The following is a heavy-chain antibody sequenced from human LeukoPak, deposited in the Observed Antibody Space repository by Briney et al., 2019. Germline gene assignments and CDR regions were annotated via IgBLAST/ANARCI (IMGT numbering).Heavy chain of an antibody. CDR3: ARALSIAVASNPFDY. CDR2: INPNSGGT. CDR1: GYTFTGYY. D-gene: IGHD6-19*01. Sequence: ASVKVSCKASGYTFTGYYMHWVRQAPGQGLEWMGWINPNSGGTNYAQKFQGRVTMTRDTSISTAYMELSRLRSDDTAVYYCARALSIAVASNPFDYWGQGTLVTVSS. V-gene: IGHV1-2*02. J-gene: IGHJ4*02.